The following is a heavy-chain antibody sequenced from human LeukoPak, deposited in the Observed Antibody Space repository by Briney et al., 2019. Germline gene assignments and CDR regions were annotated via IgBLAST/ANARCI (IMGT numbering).Heavy chain of an antibody. Sequence: EASVKVSCKASGGTFSSYAISWVRQAPGQGLEWMGSIIPIFGTANYAQKFQGRVTITTDESTSTAYMELSSLRSEDTAVYYCARGDGDSTRYYYYMDVWGKGTTVTVSS. CDR2: IIPIFGTA. CDR1: GGTFSSYA. CDR3: ARGDGDSTRYYYYMDV. D-gene: IGHD4-17*01. V-gene: IGHV1-69*05. J-gene: IGHJ6*03.